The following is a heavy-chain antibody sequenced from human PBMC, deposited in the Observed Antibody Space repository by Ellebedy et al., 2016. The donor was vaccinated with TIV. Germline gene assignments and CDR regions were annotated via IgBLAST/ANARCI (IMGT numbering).Heavy chain of an antibody. D-gene: IGHD3-10*01. V-gene: IGHV3-66*01. CDR2: IYIDRSG. CDR3: ARGYYGSGEDDAFDV. CDR1: TFSVDDNY. Sequence: GESLKISCPASTFSVDDNYINWVRQAPGKGLEWLSLIYIDRSGDRVFYADSVQGRFTISRDTSKNTVFLLMNHLRGDDTAVYYCARGYYGSGEDDAFDVWGQGTRVNVSS. J-gene: IGHJ3*01.